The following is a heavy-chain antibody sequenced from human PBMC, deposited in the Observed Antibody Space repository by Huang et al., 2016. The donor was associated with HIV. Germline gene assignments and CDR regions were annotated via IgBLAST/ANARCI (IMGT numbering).Heavy chain of an antibody. V-gene: IGHV3-30*18. CDR1: GFSFNSYG. CDR3: AKDKYLMSTILAYYFDC. CDR2: VSFDGSTK. J-gene: IGHJ4*02. Sequence: QVQLVESGGGVVQPGRSLRLSCTASGFSFNSYGMHWVRPAPGKGLEWVAVVSFDGSTKYSAESVKGRFTISRDNSKNTLYLQMNSLTVEDTAVYYCAKDKYLMSTILAYYFDCWGQGTLVTVSS. D-gene: IGHD3-3*01.